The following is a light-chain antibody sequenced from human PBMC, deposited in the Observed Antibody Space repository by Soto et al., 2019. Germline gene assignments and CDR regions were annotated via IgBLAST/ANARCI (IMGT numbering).Light chain of an antibody. CDR3: SSYTSSATGV. CDR2: EVS. J-gene: IGLJ3*02. V-gene: IGLV2-14*01. CDR1: SSDLGSYDY. Sequence: QSALTQPASVSGSPGQSITISCTGASSDLGSYDYVSWYQQHPGKAPKLIISEVSNRPSGVSNRFSGSKSGNTASLTISGLQAEDEADYYCSSYTSSATGVFGGGTKVTVL.